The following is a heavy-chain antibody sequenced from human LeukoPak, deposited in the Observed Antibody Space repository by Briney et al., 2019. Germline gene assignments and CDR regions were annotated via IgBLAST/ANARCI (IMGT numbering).Heavy chain of an antibody. V-gene: IGHV3-21*01. CDR1: GLTFSSYS. CDR2: ISSRSSYI. CDR3: ITFSTMIVVVGN. J-gene: IGHJ4*02. Sequence: GGSLRLSCAASGLTFSSYSMNWVRQAPGKGLEWVSTISSRSSYIFYADSLQGRFTISRDNAKNSLCLQMNSLRAEDTAVYYCITFSTMIVVVGNWGQGTLVTVSS. D-gene: IGHD3-22*01.